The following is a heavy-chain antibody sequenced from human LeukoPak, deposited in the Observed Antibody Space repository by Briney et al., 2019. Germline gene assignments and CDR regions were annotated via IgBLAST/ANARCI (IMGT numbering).Heavy chain of an antibody. J-gene: IGHJ3*02. CDR1: GASMDFYY. V-gene: IGHV4-59*08. CDR2: IYYTGGP. CDR3: ARKWELSAFDI. D-gene: IGHD1-26*01. Sequence: TSETLSLTCTVSGASMDFYYWSWIRQPPGKGLEWIAYIYYTGGPNYSPSLKGRVSISVDTSKNQFSLKLTSVTAADTAVYYCARKWELSAFDIWGQGTMVTVSS.